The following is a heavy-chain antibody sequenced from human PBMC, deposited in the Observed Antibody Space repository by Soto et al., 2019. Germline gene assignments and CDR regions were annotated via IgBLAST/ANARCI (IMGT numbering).Heavy chain of an antibody. D-gene: IGHD4-4*01. V-gene: IGHV3-21*01. J-gene: IGHJ4*02. Sequence: PGGSLRLSCAASGFTFSSYTMNWVRQAPGRGLEWVSSISSSSSYIYYADSVKARFTISRDNAKNSLYLQMNSLRAEDTAVYYCARDLTSSPSVWGQGTLVTVSS. CDR3: ARDLTSSPSV. CDR2: ISSSSSYI. CDR1: GFTFSSYT.